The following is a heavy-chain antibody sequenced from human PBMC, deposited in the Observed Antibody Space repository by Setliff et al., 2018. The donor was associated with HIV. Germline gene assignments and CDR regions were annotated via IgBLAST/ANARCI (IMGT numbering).Heavy chain of an antibody. Sequence: PSETLSLTCTVSGASISSGSFFCSWMRQSAGKGLEWIGRIYRNGITNFNPSLKSRVTIPIDTPRNQFSLKLSSVTAADTAVYYCARGGGLWSGQLDFWGQGTLVTVSS. CDR3: ARGGGLWSGQLDF. CDR1: GASISSGSFF. D-gene: IGHD3-3*01. V-gene: IGHV4-61*02. J-gene: IGHJ4*02. CDR2: IYRNGIT.